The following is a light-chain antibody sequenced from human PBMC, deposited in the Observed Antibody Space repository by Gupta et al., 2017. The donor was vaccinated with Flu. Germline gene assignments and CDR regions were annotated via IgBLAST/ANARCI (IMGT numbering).Light chain of an antibody. V-gene: IGKV2-28*01. CDR1: QSLMYKNGNNH. J-gene: IGKJ5*01. CDR2: LNS. Sequence: DILLTHPPLSLSVSPGEPASTSCTSPQSLMYKNGNNHLDWYLQRPGQSPQLLIYLNSRRASGVPDRFRGSGSGTDFTLIISRVEAEDVGTYYCSQAVATPITFGQGTRLEI. CDR3: SQAVATPIT.